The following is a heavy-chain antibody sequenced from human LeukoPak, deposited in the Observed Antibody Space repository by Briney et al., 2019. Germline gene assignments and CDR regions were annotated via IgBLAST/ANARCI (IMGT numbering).Heavy chain of an antibody. D-gene: IGHD1-26*01. Sequence: PGGSLRLSCAASGFTFSNYWLTWVRQAPGQGLEWVANIKQDGSEKHYVDSVKGRFTISRDNAKNSLYLQMNSLRAEDTAVYYCARAGSGSYYFDYWGQGTLVTVSS. CDR1: GFTFSNYW. CDR3: ARAGSGSYYFDY. J-gene: IGHJ4*02. V-gene: IGHV3-7*01. CDR2: IKQDGSEK.